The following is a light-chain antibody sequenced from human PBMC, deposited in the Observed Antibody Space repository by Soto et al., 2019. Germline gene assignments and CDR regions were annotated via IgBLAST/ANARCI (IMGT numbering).Light chain of an antibody. Sequence: QSALTQPASVSGSPGQSITISCSGTSSDVGSSNLVSWYQQHPGKAPKLIIFEGDRRPSGVSGRFSGSKSRNTASLTISGLQAEDEADYYCCSFARSTTFYVFGTGTKLTVL. CDR1: SSDVGSSNL. CDR2: EGD. CDR3: CSFARSTTFYV. V-gene: IGLV2-23*01. J-gene: IGLJ1*01.